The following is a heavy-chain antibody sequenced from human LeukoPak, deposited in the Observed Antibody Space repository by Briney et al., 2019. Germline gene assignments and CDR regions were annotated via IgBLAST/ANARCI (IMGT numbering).Heavy chain of an antibody. D-gene: IGHD3-22*01. CDR3: ARDLDYYDSSGYAY. CDR1: GGSFSGYY. CDR2: INHSGST. J-gene: IGHJ4*02. V-gene: IGHV4-34*01. Sequence: SETLSLTCAVYGGSFSGYYWSWIRQPPGKGLEWIGEINHSGSTNYNPSLKSRVTMSVDTSKNQSSLKLSSVTAADTAVYYCARDLDYYDSSGYAYWGQGTLVTVSS.